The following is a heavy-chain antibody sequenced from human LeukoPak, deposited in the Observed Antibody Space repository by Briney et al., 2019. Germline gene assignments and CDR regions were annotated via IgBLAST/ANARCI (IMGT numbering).Heavy chain of an antibody. D-gene: IGHD3-10*01. CDR1: GFIFSSYA. CDR3: ARGGAYGSGSPIDY. Sequence: GGSLRLSCAASGFIFSSYAMHWVRQAPGKGLEWVAVISYDGTNKYYADSVKGRFTISRDNSKNTVYVQMNSLRAEDTAVYYCARGGAYGSGSPIDYWGQGTLVTVSS. CDR2: ISYDGTNK. V-gene: IGHV3-30-3*01. J-gene: IGHJ4*02.